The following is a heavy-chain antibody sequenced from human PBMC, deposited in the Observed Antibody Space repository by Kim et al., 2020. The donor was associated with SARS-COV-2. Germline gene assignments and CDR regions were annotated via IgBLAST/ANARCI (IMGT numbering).Heavy chain of an antibody. CDR1: GGTFSSYA. V-gene: IGHV1-69*13. D-gene: IGHD1-26*01. Sequence: SVKVSCKASGGTFSSYAISWVRQAPGQGLEWMGGIIPIFGTANYAQKFQGRVTINADESTSTAYMELSSLRSEDTAVYYCARDSLASSELFSAFDIWGQGTMVTVSS. CDR2: IIPIFGTA. J-gene: IGHJ3*02. CDR3: ARDSLASSELFSAFDI.